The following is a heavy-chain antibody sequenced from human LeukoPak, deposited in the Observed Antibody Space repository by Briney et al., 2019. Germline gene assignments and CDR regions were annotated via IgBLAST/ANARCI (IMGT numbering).Heavy chain of an antibody. CDR2: ISSSSSTI. J-gene: IGHJ3*02. V-gene: IGHV3-48*01. Sequence: PGGSLRLSCAASGFTFSSYGMTWVRQAPGKGLEWVSYISSSSSTIYYADSVKGRFTISRDNAKNSLYLQLNSLRAEDTAVYYCAREGVGATGGAFDIWGQGTMVTVSS. CDR1: GFTFSSYG. CDR3: AREGVGATGGAFDI. D-gene: IGHD3-3*01.